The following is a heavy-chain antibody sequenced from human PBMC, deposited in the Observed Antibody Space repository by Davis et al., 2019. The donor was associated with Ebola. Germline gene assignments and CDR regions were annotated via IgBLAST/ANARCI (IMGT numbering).Heavy chain of an antibody. CDR2: INSDGSST. Sequence: GESLKISCAASGFTFSSYWMHWVRQAPGKGLVWVSRINSDGSSTSYADSVKGRFTISRDNAKNTLYLQMNSLRAEDTAVYYCARAQTPSGSSTGCYAAGCYYYGMDVWGKGTTVTVSS. CDR3: ARAQTPSGSSTGCYAAGCYYYGMDV. CDR1: GFTFSSYW. D-gene: IGHD2-2*01. V-gene: IGHV3-74*01. J-gene: IGHJ6*04.